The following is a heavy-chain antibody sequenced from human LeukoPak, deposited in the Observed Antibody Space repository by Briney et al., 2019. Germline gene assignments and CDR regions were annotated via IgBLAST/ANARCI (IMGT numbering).Heavy chain of an antibody. J-gene: IGHJ5*02. CDR1: GGSISSGSYY. CDR3: ARLVEYSSSSAYNWFDP. D-gene: IGHD6-6*01. V-gene: IGHV4-61*02. Sequence: SQTLSLTCTVSGGSISSGSYYWSWIRQPAGKGLERIGRIYTSGSTNYNPSLKSRVTISVDTSKNQFSLKLSSVIAADTAVYYCARLVEYSSSSAYNWFDPWGQGTLVTVSS. CDR2: IYTSGST.